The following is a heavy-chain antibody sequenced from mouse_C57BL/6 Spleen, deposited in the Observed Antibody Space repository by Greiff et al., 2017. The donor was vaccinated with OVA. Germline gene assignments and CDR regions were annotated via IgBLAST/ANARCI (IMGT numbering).Heavy chain of an antibody. V-gene: IGHV1-26*01. Sequence: EVQLQQSGPELVKPGASVKISCKASGYTFTDYYMNWVKQSHGKSLEWIGDINPNNGGTSYNQKLKGKATLTVDKSSSTAYMELRSLTSEDSAVYYCAAAYYSNYGAMDYWGQGTSVTVSS. CDR1: GYTFTDYY. D-gene: IGHD2-5*01. CDR2: INPNNGGT. J-gene: IGHJ4*01. CDR3: AAAYYSNYGAMDY.